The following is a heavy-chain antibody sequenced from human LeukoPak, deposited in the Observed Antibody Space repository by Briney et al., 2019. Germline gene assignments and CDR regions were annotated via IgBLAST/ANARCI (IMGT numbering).Heavy chain of an antibody. CDR1: GDSFNNYA. Sequence: SVKVSCKASGDSFNNYAISWVRQAPGQGLEWMGGVIPSFGTANYAQRFQGRVTITSDESTSTTYMELSSLRSEDTADYYCARGSFTYDISGYLFDCWGQGTLVTVSS. V-gene: IGHV1-69*13. CDR2: VIPSFGTA. D-gene: IGHD3-22*01. J-gene: IGHJ4*02. CDR3: ARGSFTYDISGYLFDC.